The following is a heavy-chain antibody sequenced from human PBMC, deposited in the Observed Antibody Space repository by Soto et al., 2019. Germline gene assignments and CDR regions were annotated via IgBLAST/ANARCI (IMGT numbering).Heavy chain of an antibody. CDR3: ARDHFSSWGAEYFQH. Sequence: EVQLVESGGGLIQPGGSLRLSCAASGFTVSSNYMSWVRQAPGKGLEWVSVIYSGGSTYYADSVKGRFTISRDNSKNTLYLQMNSLRAEDTAVYYCARDHFSSWGAEYFQHWGQGTLVNVSS. V-gene: IGHV3-53*01. CDR1: GFTVSSNY. J-gene: IGHJ1*01. CDR2: IYSGGST. D-gene: IGHD6-13*01.